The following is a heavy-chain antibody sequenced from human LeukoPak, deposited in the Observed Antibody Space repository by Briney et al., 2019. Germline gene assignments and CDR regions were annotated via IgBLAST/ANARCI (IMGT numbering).Heavy chain of an antibody. J-gene: IGHJ4*02. D-gene: IGHD2-15*01. CDR2: ISSSSSYI. Sequence: GGSLRLSCAAYGFTFSSYSMNWVRQAPGKGLEWVSSISSSSSYIYYADSVKGRFTISRDNAKNSLYLQMNSLRAEDTAVYYCAPVVAGFLDYWGQGTLVTVSS. CDR3: APVVAGFLDY. V-gene: IGHV3-21*01. CDR1: GFTFSSYS.